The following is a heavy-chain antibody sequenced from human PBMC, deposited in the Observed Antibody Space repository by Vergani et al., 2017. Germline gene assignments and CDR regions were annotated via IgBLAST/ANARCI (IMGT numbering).Heavy chain of an antibody. CDR3: AGRARLMARTFDY. Sequence: QVQLQESGPGLVKPTQTLSLTCTVSGGSISSGGYYWSWIRQPPGKGLEWIGYIYYSGSTYYNPSLKSRVTISVDTSKNQYSQKLTSVTAADTAVYYWAGRARLMARTFDYWGQGTLVTVSS. CDR1: GGSISSGGYY. J-gene: IGHJ4*02. V-gene: IGHV4-31*03. D-gene: IGHD5-24*01. CDR2: IYYSGST.